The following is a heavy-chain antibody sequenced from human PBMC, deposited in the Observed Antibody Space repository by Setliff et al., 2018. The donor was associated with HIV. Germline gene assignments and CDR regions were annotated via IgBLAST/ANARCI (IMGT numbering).Heavy chain of an antibody. D-gene: IGHD3-10*01. CDR3: ARDYGSGTYTSLAY. CDR1: GFTFKNYE. CDR2: ISSSGSTI. V-gene: IGHV3-48*03. J-gene: IGHJ4*02. Sequence: GSLRLSCGASGFTFKNYEMNWVRQAPGKGLEWISYISSSGSTIYYADSVKGRLTISRDNAKNSLYLQINSLRAEDTAVYYCARDYGSGTYTSLAYWGQGTLVTVSS.